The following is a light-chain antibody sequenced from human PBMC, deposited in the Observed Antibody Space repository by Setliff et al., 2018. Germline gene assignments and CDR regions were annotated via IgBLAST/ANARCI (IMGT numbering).Light chain of an antibody. V-gene: IGLV2-8*01. CDR1: SNDVSGHNY. Sequence: QSVLTQPPSASGSPGQSVTISCTGTSNDVSGHNYVSWYQQHPGKAPQLMIYDVSKRPSGVPDRFSGSKSGNTASLTVSGLQAEDEADYYCSSYAGSNHFVFGTGTKV. J-gene: IGLJ1*01. CDR2: DVS. CDR3: SSYAGSNHFV.